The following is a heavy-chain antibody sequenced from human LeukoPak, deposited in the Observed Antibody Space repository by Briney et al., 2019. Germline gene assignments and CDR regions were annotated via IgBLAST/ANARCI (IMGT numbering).Heavy chain of an antibody. CDR3: ASPTWEHPDAFDI. V-gene: IGHV1-18*01. Sequence: ASVTVSCKASGYTFTSYGISWVRQAPGQGLEWMGWISAYNGNTNYAQKLQGRVTMTTDTSTSTAYMELRSLRSDDTAVYYCASPTWEHPDAFDIWGQGTMVTVSS. CDR1: GYTFTSYG. CDR2: ISAYNGNT. J-gene: IGHJ3*02. D-gene: IGHD1-26*01.